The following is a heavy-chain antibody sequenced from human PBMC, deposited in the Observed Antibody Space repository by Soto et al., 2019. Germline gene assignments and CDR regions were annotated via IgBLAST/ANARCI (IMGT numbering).Heavy chain of an antibody. CDR3: ARDLHDYGDWYFDL. CDR2: IFHSGSP. Sequence: QLRLQESGSGLVKPSQTLSLTCAVSGGSISSGNDSWSWIRQPPGKGLEWIGYIFHSGSPYYNPSLKSRVTISVDRSKNQFSLRLRSVTAADTAVYYCARDLHDYGDWYFDLWGRGTLVTVSS. V-gene: IGHV4-30-2*01. CDR1: GGSISSGNDS. J-gene: IGHJ2*01. D-gene: IGHD4-17*01.